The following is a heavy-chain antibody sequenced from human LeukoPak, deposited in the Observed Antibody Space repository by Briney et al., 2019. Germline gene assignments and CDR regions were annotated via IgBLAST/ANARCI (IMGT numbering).Heavy chain of an antibody. CDR1: GGSINSYY. D-gene: IGHD6-13*01. CDR3: ARGLMMAVAGRGEFHY. Sequence: SETLSLTCTVSGGSINSYYWSWIRQPPGKGLEWIGYIYYSGSTNYNPSLKSRVTISVDTSKNQFSLKLSSVTAADTAVYYCARGLMMAVAGRGEFHYWGQGTLVTVSS. V-gene: IGHV4-59*01. CDR2: IYYSGST. J-gene: IGHJ4*02.